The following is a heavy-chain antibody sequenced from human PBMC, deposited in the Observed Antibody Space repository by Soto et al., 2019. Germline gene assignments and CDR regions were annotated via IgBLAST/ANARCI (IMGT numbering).Heavy chain of an antibody. J-gene: IGHJ5*02. Sequence: SETLSLTCTVSGGSISSSSYYWVWIRQPPGKGLEWIGSIYYSGSTYYNPSLKSRVTISVDTSKNQFSLKLSSVTAADTAVYYCARHGSRQEPGSTNPHWFDPWGQGTLVTVSS. V-gene: IGHV4-39*01. CDR2: IYYSGST. D-gene: IGHD2-2*01. CDR3: ARHGSRQEPGSTNPHWFDP. CDR1: GGSISSSSYY.